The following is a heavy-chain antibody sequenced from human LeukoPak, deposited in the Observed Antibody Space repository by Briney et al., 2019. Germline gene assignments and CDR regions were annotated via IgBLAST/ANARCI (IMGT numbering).Heavy chain of an antibody. CDR2: INPNSGGT. CDR1: GYTFTGYY. CDR3: ARIGRIAARRGNWFDP. Sequence: ASVKVSCKASGYTFTGYYMHWVRQAPGQGLEWMGWINPNSGGTNYAQKFQGRVTMTRDTSISTAYMELSRLRSDDTAVYYCARIGRIAARRGNWFDPWGQGTLATVSS. D-gene: IGHD6-6*01. J-gene: IGHJ5*02. V-gene: IGHV1-2*02.